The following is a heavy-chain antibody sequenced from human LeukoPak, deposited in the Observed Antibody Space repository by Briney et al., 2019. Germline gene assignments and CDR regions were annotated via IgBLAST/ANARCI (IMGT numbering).Heavy chain of an antibody. CDR3: ARDYLYCSSTSCRRHYYMDV. CDR2: ISSSGSTI. V-gene: IGHV3-48*03. D-gene: IGHD2-2*01. CDR1: GFTFSSYE. J-gene: IGHJ6*03. Sequence: GGSLRLSCAASGFTFSSYEMNWVRQAPGKGLEWVSYISSSGSTIYYADSAKGRFTISRDNAKNSLYLQMNSLRAEDTAVYYCARDYLYCSSTSCRRHYYMDVWGKGTTVTVSS.